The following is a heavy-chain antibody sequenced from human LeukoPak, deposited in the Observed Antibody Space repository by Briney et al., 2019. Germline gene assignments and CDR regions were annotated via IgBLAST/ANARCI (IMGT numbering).Heavy chain of an antibody. CDR1: GFTFSNYW. CDR3: ARDGYCSSTSCYYFDY. Sequence: GGSLRLSCAASGFTFSNYWIHWVRQAPGKGLVWVSRINSDGSSTSYADSVKGRFTISRDNAKNPLYLQMNSLRAEDTAVYYCARDGYCSSTSCYYFDYWGQGTLVTVSS. V-gene: IGHV3-74*01. D-gene: IGHD2-2*01. CDR2: INSDGSST. J-gene: IGHJ4*02.